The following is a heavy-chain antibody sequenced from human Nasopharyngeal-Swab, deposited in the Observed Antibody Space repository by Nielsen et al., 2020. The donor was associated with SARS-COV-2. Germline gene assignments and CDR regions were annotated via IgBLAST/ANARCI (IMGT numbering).Heavy chain of an antibody. V-gene: IGHV3-74*01. Sequence: GGSLRLSCAASGFIFSSYWMHWVRQALGKGLVWVSRIKSDGSSTSYADSVKGRFTISRDNAKNTLFLQMNSLRAEDTAVYYCARESIAAAGPGMDVWGQGTTVTVSS. CDR3: ARESIAAAGPGMDV. J-gene: IGHJ6*02. D-gene: IGHD6-13*01. CDR2: IKSDGSST. CDR1: GFIFSSYW.